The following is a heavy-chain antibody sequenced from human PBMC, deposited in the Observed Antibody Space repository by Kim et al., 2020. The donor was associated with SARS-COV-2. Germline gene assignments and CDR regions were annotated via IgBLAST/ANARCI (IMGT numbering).Heavy chain of an antibody. CDR1: GFSINHHY. CDR2: FNSGGNT. D-gene: IGHD2-2*01. CDR3: ARSSSARYHYFDS. V-gene: IGHV3-53*01. J-gene: IGHJ4*02. Sequence: GGSLRLSCAASGFSINHHYMTWVRQAPGRGLEWVSVFNSGGNTSYGASVQGRFTIARNTPQNLFYLQLNSLRAEDTAIYYCARSSSARYHYFDSWGQGTLVTVSS.